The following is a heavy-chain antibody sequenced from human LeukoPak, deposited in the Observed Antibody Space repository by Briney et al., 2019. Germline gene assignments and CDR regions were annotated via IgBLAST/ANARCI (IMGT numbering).Heavy chain of an antibody. CDR1: GYTFTNYG. D-gene: IGHD6-13*01. Sequence: ASVKVSCKASGYTFTNYGIGWVRQAPGQGLGWMGWINTYNEETDYAQKFQGRVTMTTDSSTNTAHMELRSLRSDDTAMYYCVRVGQQLILWFDPWGQGTLVTVSS. V-gene: IGHV1-18*01. J-gene: IGHJ5*02. CDR2: INTYNEET. CDR3: VRVGQQLILWFDP.